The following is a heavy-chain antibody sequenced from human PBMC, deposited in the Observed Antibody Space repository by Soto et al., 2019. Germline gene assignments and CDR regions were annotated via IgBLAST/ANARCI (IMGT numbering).Heavy chain of an antibody. V-gene: IGHV3-30-3*01. CDR3: ARNYYGSGSYLGPFGY. CDR1: GFTFSNFA. Sequence: GGSLRLSCAASGFTFSNFAIHWVRQAPGKGLEWVAVISHDGTNKYYADSVKGRFTISRDNSNNTLYLQMNSLRAEDTAVYYCARNYYGSGSYLGPFGYWGQGTLVTVS. CDR2: ISHDGTNK. J-gene: IGHJ4*02. D-gene: IGHD3-10*01.